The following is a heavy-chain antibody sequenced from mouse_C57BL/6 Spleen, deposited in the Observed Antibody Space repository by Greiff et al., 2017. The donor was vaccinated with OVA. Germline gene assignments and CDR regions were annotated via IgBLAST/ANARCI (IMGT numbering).Heavy chain of an antibody. V-gene: IGHV5-6*02. J-gene: IGHJ3*01. Sequence: EVMLVESGGDLVKPGGSLKLSCAASGFTFSSYGMSWVRQTPDKRLEWVATISSGGSYTYYPDSVKGRFTISRDNAKNTLYLQMSSLKSEDTAMYYCARQGDSNYGFAYWGQGTLVTVSA. CDR3: ARQGDSNYGFAY. CDR1: GFTFSSYG. D-gene: IGHD2-5*01. CDR2: ISSGGSYT.